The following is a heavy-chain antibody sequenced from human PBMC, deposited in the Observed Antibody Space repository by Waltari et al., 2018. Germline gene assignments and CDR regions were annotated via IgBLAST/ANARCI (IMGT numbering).Heavy chain of an antibody. CDR1: GFTFSSYE. D-gene: IGHD2-2*01. V-gene: IGHV3-48*03. CDR2: ISGSGSSI. J-gene: IGHJ3*02. Sequence: EVQLVESGGGLVQSGGSLRLSCAASGFTFSSYEMNWVRQAPGKGLEWVSYISGSGSSIYYADSVKGRFTISRDNAKNSLYLQMNSLRAEDTSVYYCARGDCSSTSCYAFDIWGQGTMVTVSS. CDR3: ARGDCSSTSCYAFDI.